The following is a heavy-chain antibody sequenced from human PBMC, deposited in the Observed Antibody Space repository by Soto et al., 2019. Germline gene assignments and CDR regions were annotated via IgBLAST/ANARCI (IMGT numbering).Heavy chain of an antibody. CDR1: GGSISSSSYY. J-gene: IGHJ5*02. D-gene: IGHD3-3*02. V-gene: IGHV4-39*01. CDR2: IYYSGST. Sequence: QLQLQESGPGLVKPSETLSLTCTVSGGSISSSSYYWGWIRQPPGKGLAWIGSIYYSGSTYYNPSLKSRVAISVDTSKNQSALKLSSVTAADTAVYYCASPKIAFYNWFDPWGQGTLVTVAS. CDR3: ASPKIAFYNWFDP.